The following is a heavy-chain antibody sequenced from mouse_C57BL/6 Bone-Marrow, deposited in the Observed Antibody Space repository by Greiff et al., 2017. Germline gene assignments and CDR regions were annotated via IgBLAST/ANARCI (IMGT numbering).Heavy chain of an antibody. CDR1: GYTFTSYW. J-gene: IGHJ4*01. Sequence: QVQLQQPGAELVKPGASVKLSCKASGYTFTSYWMQWVKQRPGQGLEWIGEIDPSDSYTNYNQKFKGKATLTVDKSSSTAYMQLRSLTSEDSAVYYCARGYDYNYYAMDYWGQGTSVTVSS. CDR3: ARGYDYNYYAMDY. CDR2: IDPSDSYT. D-gene: IGHD2-4*01. V-gene: IGHV1-50*01.